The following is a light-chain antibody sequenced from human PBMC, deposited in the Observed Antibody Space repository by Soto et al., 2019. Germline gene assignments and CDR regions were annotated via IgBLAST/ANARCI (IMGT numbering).Light chain of an antibody. CDR3: QQYNNWPPIT. J-gene: IGKJ5*01. CDR1: QSVSSY. CDR2: DTS. V-gene: IGKV3-15*01. Sequence: EIVLTQYTATLSLSPGERATLSCRASQSVSSYLAWYQQKPGQAPRLLIYDTSTRATGIPARFSGSGSGTEFTLTISSLQSEDFAVYYCQQYNNWPPITFGQGRLLEV.